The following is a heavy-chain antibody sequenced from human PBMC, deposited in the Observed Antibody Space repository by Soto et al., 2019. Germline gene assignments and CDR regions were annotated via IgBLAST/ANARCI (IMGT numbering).Heavy chain of an antibody. D-gene: IGHD3-22*01. CDR2: IIPIFGTA. J-gene: IGHJ3*02. CDR3: ARGSRSYYYDSSGYPTPGAFDI. CDR1: GGTFSSYA. Sequence: ASVKVSCKASGGTFSSYAISWVRQAPGQGLEWMGGIIPIFGTANYAQKFQGRVTITVDESTSTAYMELSSLRSEDTAVYYCARGSRSYYYDSSGYPTPGAFDIWGQGTMVTVSS. V-gene: IGHV1-69*13.